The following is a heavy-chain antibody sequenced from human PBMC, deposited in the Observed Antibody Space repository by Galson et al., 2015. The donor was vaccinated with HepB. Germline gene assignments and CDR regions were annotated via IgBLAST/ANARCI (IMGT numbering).Heavy chain of an antibody. J-gene: IGHJ4*02. CDR3: AKDNWGGGY. Sequence: SLRLSCATSGFTFSNYDMSWVRQAPGKGLQWVSGISGSGFSTYYADSVKGRFTISRDNSKNTLYLQMNSLRAEDTAVYYCAKDNWGGGYWGQGTLVTVSS. CDR2: ISGSGFST. CDR1: GFTFSNYD. D-gene: IGHD7-27*01. V-gene: IGHV3-23*01.